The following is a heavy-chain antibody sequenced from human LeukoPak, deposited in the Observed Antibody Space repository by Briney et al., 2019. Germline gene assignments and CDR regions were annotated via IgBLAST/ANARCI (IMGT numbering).Heavy chain of an antibody. CDR2: IRYDGSNK. D-gene: IGHD1-1*01. CDR1: GFTFSSYG. Sequence: GGSLRLSCAASGFTFSSYGMHWVRQAPGKGLEWVAFIRYDGSNKYYADSVKGRFTISRDNSKNTLYLQMNSLRAEDTAVYYCAKDWKYYYYTDVWGKGTTVTVSS. CDR3: AKDWKYYYYTDV. J-gene: IGHJ6*03. V-gene: IGHV3-30*02.